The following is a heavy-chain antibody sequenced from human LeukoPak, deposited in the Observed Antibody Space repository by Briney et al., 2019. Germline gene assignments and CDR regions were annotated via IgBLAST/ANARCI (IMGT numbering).Heavy chain of an antibody. CDR2: INVGNGNT. D-gene: IGHD5-18*01. CDR3: ARDGYRRSYWYYGMDV. V-gene: IGHV1-3*01. CDR1: GYTFTTYT. Sequence: ASVKASCKASGYTFTTYTIHWVRQAPGQGLEWMAWINVGNGNTKYSQKFQGRVSITRDTSASTAYMELSTLRSEATALYYCARDGYRRSYWYYGMDVWGLGTTVIVSS. J-gene: IGHJ6*02.